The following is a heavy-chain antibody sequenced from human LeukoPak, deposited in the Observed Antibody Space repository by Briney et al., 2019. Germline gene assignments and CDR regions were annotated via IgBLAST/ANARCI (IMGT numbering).Heavy chain of an antibody. CDR1: GGSFSTFY. CDR2: ISYTGST. D-gene: IGHD2-21*01. V-gene: IGHV4-59*08. J-gene: IGHJ4*02. Sequence: PSETLSLTCTVSGGSFSTFYWSWIRQPPGRGLEWIGYISYTGSTNYNPSLKSRVTISVDTSKYQFSLKVTSVTAADTAVYYCARAIGIYSSSDYWGQGTLVTVSS. CDR3: ARAIGIYSSSDY.